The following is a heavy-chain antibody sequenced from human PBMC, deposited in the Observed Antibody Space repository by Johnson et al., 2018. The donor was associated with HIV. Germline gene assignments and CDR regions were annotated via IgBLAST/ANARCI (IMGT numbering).Heavy chain of an antibody. J-gene: IGHJ3*02. Sequence: VQLVESGGGLVKPGGSLRLSCAASGFTFSDYYMSWIRQAPGKGLEWVSYISSSGSTIYYADSVKGRFTISRDNSKNTLYLQMNSVRVEDTAVYYCARVEYSYGNSHGFDIWGQGTMVTVSS. V-gene: IGHV3-11*01. CDR3: ARVEYSYGNSHGFDI. CDR1: GFTFSDYY. D-gene: IGHD5-18*01. CDR2: ISSSGSTI.